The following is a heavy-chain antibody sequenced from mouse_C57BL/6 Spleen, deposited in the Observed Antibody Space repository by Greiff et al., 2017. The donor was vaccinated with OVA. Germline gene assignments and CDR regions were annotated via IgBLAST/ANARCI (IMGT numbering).Heavy chain of an antibody. V-gene: IGHV1-69*01. CDR1: GYTFTSYW. J-gene: IGHJ2*01. Sequence: VQLQQPGAELVMPGASVKLSCKASGYTFTSYWMHWVKQRPGQGLEWIGEIDPSDSYTNYNQKFKGKSTLTVDKSSSTAYMQLSSLTSEDSAVYYCARSEYSNYYFDYWGQGTTLTVSS. CDR2: IDPSDSYT. CDR3: ARSEYSNYYFDY. D-gene: IGHD2-5*01.